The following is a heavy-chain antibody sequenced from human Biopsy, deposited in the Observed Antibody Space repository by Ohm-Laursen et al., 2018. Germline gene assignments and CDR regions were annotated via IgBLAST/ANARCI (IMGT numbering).Heavy chain of an antibody. V-gene: IGHV4-34*01. CDR2: VHHDGRA. CDR1: GGTYSGYY. J-gene: IGHJ5*02. CDR3: ARFIVPSLHCSNGVCPIRWFDP. Sequence: SDTLSLTCAVYGGTYSGYYWSWIRQPPGKGLEWFGEVHHDGRANYNPSLKSRVTTSGNMSKKQFSLKLSGVTAADTAVYYCARFIVPSLHCSNGVCPIRWFDPWGQGTLVTVSS. D-gene: IGHD2-2*01.